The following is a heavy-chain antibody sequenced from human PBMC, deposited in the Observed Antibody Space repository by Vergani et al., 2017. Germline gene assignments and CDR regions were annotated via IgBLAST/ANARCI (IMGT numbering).Heavy chain of an antibody. CDR3: ARDAHPYYDFWSGYPILDY. Sequence: EVQLVESGGGLVKPGGSLRLSCAASGFTFSSYSMNWVRQAPGKGLEWVSSISSSSRYIYYADSVKGRFTISRDNAKNSLYLQMNSLRAEDTAVYYCARDAHPYYDFWSGYPILDYWGQGTLVTVSS. J-gene: IGHJ4*02. CDR1: GFTFSSYS. V-gene: IGHV3-21*01. CDR2: ISSSSRYI. D-gene: IGHD3-3*01.